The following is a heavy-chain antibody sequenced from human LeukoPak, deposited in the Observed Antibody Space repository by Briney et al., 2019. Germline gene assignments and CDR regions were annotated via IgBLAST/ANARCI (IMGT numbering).Heavy chain of an antibody. D-gene: IGHD3-10*01. CDR2: TIPIFGTA. Sequence: ASVKVSCKASGGTFSSYAISWVRQAPGQGLEWMGGTIPIFGTANYAQKFQGRVTITADESTSTAYMELSSLRSEDTAVYYCARVGVGFSGSYYKTMGYFDYWGQGTLVTVSS. CDR3: ARVGVGFSGSYYKTMGYFDY. J-gene: IGHJ4*02. V-gene: IGHV1-69*13. CDR1: GGTFSSYA.